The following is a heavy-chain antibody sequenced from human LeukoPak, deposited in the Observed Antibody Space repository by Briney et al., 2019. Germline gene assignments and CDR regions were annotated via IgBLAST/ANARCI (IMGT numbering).Heavy chain of an antibody. D-gene: IGHD3-22*01. J-gene: IGHJ4*02. V-gene: IGHV3-21*01. CDR3: ARAAYYSYDSSGYSYFDY. CDR2: ISSSYI. Sequence: GGSLRLSGAASGFTFSSYSMNWVRQAPGKGLEWVSSISSSYIYYADSVKGRFTISRDNAKNSLYLQMNSLRAEDTAVYYCARAAYYSYDSSGYSYFDYWGQGTLVTVSS. CDR1: GFTFSSYS.